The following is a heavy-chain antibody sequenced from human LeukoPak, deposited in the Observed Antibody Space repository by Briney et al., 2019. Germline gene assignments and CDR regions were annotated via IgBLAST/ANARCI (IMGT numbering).Heavy chain of an antibody. V-gene: IGHV3-30*18. J-gene: IGHJ6*02. CDR1: GFTFSSYG. CDR3: AKGLEYYDFWSGYRGTYYYYGMDV. Sequence: PGGSLRLSCAASGFTFSSYGMHWVRQAPGKGLEWVAVISYDGSNKYYADSVKGRFTISRDNSKNTLYLQVNSLRAEDTAVYYCAKGLEYYDFWSGYRGTYYYYGMDVWGQGTTVTVSS. D-gene: IGHD3-3*01. CDR2: ISYDGSNK.